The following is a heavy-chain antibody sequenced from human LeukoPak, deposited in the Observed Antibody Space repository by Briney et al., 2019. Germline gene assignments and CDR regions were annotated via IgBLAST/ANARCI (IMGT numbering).Heavy chain of an antibody. CDR2: VYSSGST. CDR3: AKVPLGGSQPLDC. Sequence: SETLSLTCTVSGGSISSGSDYWSWIRQPAGKGLEWIGRVYSSGSTNYNSSLKSRVTISVDTSKNQFSLKLTSVTAADTAVYYCAKVPLGGSQPLDCWGQGTLVTVSS. V-gene: IGHV4-61*02. CDR1: GGSISSGSDY. J-gene: IGHJ4*02. D-gene: IGHD6-13*01.